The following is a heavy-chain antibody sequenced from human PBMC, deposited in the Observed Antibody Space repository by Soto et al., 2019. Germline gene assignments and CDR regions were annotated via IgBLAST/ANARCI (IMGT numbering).Heavy chain of an antibody. CDR3: ARDGNSSSPFDL. J-gene: IGHJ3*01. CDR2: INPNSGGT. Sequence: QVQLVQSGAEVKKPGASVKVSCKASGYTFTGNYMHWVRQAPGQGLEWMGCINPNSGGTNYAQKFQGRVTVTRDTSISTGYREVSRLRSDDTAVYYCARDGNSSSPFDLWGQGTMVTVSS. CDR1: GYTFTGNY. D-gene: IGHD6-6*01. V-gene: IGHV1-2*02.